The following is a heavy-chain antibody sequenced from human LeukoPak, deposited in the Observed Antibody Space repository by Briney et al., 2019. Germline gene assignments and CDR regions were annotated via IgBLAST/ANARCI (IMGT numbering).Heavy chain of an antibody. CDR1: GFTFSSYG. J-gene: IGHJ4*02. CDR3: ARVEGPYHSDSSQTFDY. Sequence: GGSLRLSCAASGFTFSSYGMSWVRQAPGKGLEWVANIKQDESKKYYVDSVKGRFTISRDNAKNSLYLQMNSLRAEDTAVYFCARVEGPYHSDSSQTFDYWGQGTLVTVSS. CDR2: IKQDESKK. V-gene: IGHV3-7*04. D-gene: IGHD3-22*01.